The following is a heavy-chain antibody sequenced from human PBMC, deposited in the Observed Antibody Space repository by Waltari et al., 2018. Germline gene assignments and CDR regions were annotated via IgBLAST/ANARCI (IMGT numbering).Heavy chain of an antibody. CDR3: AKDRASISSLDYFYYYYMDV. D-gene: IGHD6-6*01. J-gene: IGHJ6*03. V-gene: IGHV3-30*02. Sequence: QVQLVESGGGVVQPGGSLRLSCAGRGFTFSIYGLHWVRQAPGKGLGWVAFIRFDGSHTYYADSVKGRFTISRDNSKNTLYLQMNSLRAEDTAVYFCAKDRASISSLDYFYYYYMDVWGKGTTVTVSS. CDR1: GFTFSIYG. CDR2: IRFDGSHT.